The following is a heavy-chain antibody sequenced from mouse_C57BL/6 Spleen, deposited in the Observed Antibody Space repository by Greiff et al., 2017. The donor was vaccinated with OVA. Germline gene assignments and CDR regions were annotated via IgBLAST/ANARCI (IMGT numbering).Heavy chain of an antibody. CDR3: ASEWFAY. J-gene: IGHJ3*01. Sequence: VQLQQSGPELVKPGASVKISCKASGYTFTDYYMNWVKQSHGKSLEWIGDINPNNGGTSYNQKFKGKATLTVDKSSSTAYMELRSLTSEDSAVYYCASEWFAYWGQGTLVTVSA. CDR2: INPNNGGT. CDR1: GYTFTDYY. V-gene: IGHV1-26*01.